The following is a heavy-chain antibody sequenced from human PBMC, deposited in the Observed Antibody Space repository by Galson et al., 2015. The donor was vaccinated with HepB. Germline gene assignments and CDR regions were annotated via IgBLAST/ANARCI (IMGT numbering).Heavy chain of an antibody. CDR1: GFTFDDYA. CDR3: AKARTVVTPDLYFDY. Sequence: SLRLSCAASGFTFDDYAMHWVRHAPGKGLEWVSGISWNSGSIGYADSVKGRFTISRDNAKNSLYLQMNSLRAEDTALYYCAKARTVVTPDLYFDYWGQGTLVTVSS. CDR2: ISWNSGSI. D-gene: IGHD4-23*01. J-gene: IGHJ4*02. V-gene: IGHV3-9*01.